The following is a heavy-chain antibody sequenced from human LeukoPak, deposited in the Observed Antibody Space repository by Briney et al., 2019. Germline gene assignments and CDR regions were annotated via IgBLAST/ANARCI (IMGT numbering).Heavy chain of an antibody. Sequence: GGSLRLSCAASGFTFSRYSMNWVRQAPGKGLEWVSAIHRGETTHYADSVMGRFTISRDNSKNTLYLQMNDLRAEDTAVYYCARDYYGSGSYQFDYWGQGTLVTVSS. CDR1: GFTFSRYS. V-gene: IGHV3-66*01. D-gene: IGHD3-10*01. CDR3: ARDYYGSGSYQFDY. J-gene: IGHJ4*02. CDR2: IHRGETT.